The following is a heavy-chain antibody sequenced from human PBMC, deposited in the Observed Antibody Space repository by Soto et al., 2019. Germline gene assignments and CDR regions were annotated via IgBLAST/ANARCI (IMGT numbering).Heavy chain of an antibody. Sequence: GGSLRLSCAASGFTFSTYAMSWVRQAPGKGLEWVSVIGEGGFSTQYAASVKGGLTISRDNSKNMLYLQMNSLRSDDTAVYYCARDSITRVSSDVPGMDVWGQGTTVTSP. V-gene: IGHV3-23*01. J-gene: IGHJ6*02. CDR1: GFTFSTYA. D-gene: IGHD3-16*01. CDR3: ARDSITRVSSDVPGMDV. CDR2: IGEGGFST.